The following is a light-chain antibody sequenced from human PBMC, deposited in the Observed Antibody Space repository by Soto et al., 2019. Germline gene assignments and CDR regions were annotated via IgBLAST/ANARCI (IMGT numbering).Light chain of an antibody. CDR1: SSDVGGYNY. CDR2: EVS. V-gene: IGLV2-14*01. Sequence: QAVVTQPASVSGSPGQSITISCTGTSSDVGGYNYVSWYQQHPGKAPKLMIYEVSNRPSGVSNRFSGSKSGNTASLTISGLQAEDEADYYCSSYTSSSFVVFGGGTKLTVL. J-gene: IGLJ2*01. CDR3: SSYTSSSFVV.